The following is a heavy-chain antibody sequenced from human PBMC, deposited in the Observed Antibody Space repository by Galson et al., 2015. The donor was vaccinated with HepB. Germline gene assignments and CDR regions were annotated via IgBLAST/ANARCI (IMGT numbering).Heavy chain of an antibody. CDR1: GFTFSSYG. Sequence: SLRLSCAASGFTFSSYGMHWVRQAPGKGLEWVAVIWYDGSNKYYADSVKGRFTISRDNSKNTLYLQMNSLRAEDTAVYYCARDRALYGFWSGYYGGGNWFDPWGQGTLVTVSS. J-gene: IGHJ5*02. D-gene: IGHD3-3*01. V-gene: IGHV3-33*01. CDR2: IWYDGSNK. CDR3: ARDRALYGFWSGYYGGGNWFDP.